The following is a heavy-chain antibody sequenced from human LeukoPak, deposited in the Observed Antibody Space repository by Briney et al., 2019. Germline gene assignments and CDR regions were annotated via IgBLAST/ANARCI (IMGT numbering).Heavy chain of an antibody. Sequence: PSETLSLTCTVSGGSFSSSTHYWGWIRQPPGKGLEWIGSMYYSGSTYHNQSLKSRVTISVDTSKNQFSLKVTSVTAADTAVYYCARQYYDSSGYYPWYFDYWGQGTLDTVSS. J-gene: IGHJ4*02. D-gene: IGHD3-22*01. CDR3: ARQYYDSSGYYPWYFDY. CDR1: GGSFSSSTHY. CDR2: MYYSGST. V-gene: IGHV4-39*01.